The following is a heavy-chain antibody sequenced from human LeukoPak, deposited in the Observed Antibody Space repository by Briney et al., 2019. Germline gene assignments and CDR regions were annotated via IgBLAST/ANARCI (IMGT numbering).Heavy chain of an antibody. Sequence: SQTLSLTCTVSGGSISSGGYYWSWIRQHPGKGLEWIGYIYYSGSTYYNPSLKSRVTMSVDKPKNHFSLKLSSVTAADTAVYYCAREDPDRKIDYWGQGTLVTVSS. V-gene: IGHV4-31*03. CDR3: AREDPDRKIDY. CDR2: IYYSGST. CDR1: GGSISSGGYY. D-gene: IGHD1-14*01. J-gene: IGHJ4*02.